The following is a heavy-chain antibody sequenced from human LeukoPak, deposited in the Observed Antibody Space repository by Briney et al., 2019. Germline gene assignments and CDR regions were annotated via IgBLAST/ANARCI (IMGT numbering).Heavy chain of an antibody. D-gene: IGHD1/OR15-1a*01. CDR1: GGSLRSYNLY. CDR2: IYYTANT. Sequence: SETLSLTCTVSGGSLRSYNLYWIWIRQPPGKGLEWIGNIYYTANTTYNPSLESRVTISVDTSKSQFSLKLSPATAADTAGYYCAAKQWVPYYFHFWGEGSLVTVS. CDR3: AAKQWVPYYFHF. J-gene: IGHJ4*02. V-gene: IGHV4-61*01.